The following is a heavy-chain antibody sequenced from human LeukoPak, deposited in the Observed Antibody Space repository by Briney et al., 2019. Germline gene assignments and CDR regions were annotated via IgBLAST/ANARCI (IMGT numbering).Heavy chain of an antibody. CDR2: INHSGST. J-gene: IGHJ3*02. D-gene: IGHD3-22*01. V-gene: IGHV4-34*01. CDR1: GGSFSGYY. Sequence: SETLSLTCAVYGGSFSGYYWSWIRQPPGKGLEWIGEINHSGSTNYNPSLKSRVTISVDTSKNQFSLKLSSVTAADTAVYYCARGTNYYDSSGYYYKDAFDIWGQGTMVTVSS. CDR3: ARGTNYYDSSGYYYKDAFDI.